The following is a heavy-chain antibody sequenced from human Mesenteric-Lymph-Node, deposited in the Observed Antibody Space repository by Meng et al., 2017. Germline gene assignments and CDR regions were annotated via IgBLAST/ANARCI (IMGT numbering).Heavy chain of an antibody. D-gene: IGHD4-11*01. V-gene: IGHV3-30*04. J-gene: IGHJ3*02. CDR2: ISYDGSQK. CDR1: GFTFSTYA. CDR3: ARENEVLVTLWTFHI. Sequence: GGSLRLSCAASGFTFSTYAMRWVRQAPGKGLEWVAVISYDGSQKYYADSVKGRFTISRDNSKNTLYLQMNSLRVEDTAVYSCARENEVLVTLWTFHIWGQGTKVTVSS.